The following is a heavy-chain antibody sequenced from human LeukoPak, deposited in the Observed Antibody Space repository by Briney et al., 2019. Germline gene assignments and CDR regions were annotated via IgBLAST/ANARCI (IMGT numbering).Heavy chain of an antibody. Sequence: PGGSLRLSCAASGFTFDGYAMHWVRQAPGKGLEWVSLISWDGGSTYYADSVKGRFTISRDNSKNSLYLQMNSLRAEDTALYYCAKDMGGYYSNYPGALDYWGQGTLVTVSS. CDR2: ISWDGGST. V-gene: IGHV3-43D*04. CDR1: GFTFDGYA. D-gene: IGHD4-11*01. J-gene: IGHJ4*02. CDR3: AKDMGGYYSNYPGALDY.